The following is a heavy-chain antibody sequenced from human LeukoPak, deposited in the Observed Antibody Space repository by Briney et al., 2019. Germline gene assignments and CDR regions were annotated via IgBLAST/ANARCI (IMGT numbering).Heavy chain of an antibody. D-gene: IGHD5-18*01. CDR3: AKGHTYGLGESYLDF. V-gene: IGHV3-9*01. Sequence: PGGSLRLSCEASGYTFDDYAMHWVRQAPGKGLEWVSGISWNSGSIGYADSVKGRFSISRDNGKSSLYLQMDSLTTEDTALYYCAKGHTYGLGESYLDFWGQGTLVSVSS. J-gene: IGHJ4*02. CDR1: GYTFDDYA. CDR2: ISWNSGSI.